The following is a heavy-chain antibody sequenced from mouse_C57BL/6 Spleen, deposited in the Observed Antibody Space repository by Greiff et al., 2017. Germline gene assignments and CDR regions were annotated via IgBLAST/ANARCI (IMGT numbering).Heavy chain of an antibody. V-gene: IGHV1-15*01. CDR2: IDPETGGT. D-gene: IGHD2-1*01. CDR1: GYTFTDYE. Sequence: QVQLQQSGAELVRPGASVTLSCKASGYTFTDYEMHWVKQTPVHGLEWIGAIDPETGGTAYNQKFKGKAILTADQSSSTAYMELRSLTSEDSAVYYCTRREIYYGNLYYFDYGGQGTTLTASS. CDR3: TRREIYYGNLYYFDY. J-gene: IGHJ2*01.